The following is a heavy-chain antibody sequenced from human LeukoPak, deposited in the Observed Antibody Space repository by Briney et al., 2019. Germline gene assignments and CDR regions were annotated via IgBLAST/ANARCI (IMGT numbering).Heavy chain of an antibody. CDR1: GGSISYYY. J-gene: IGHJ6*03. D-gene: IGHD6-6*01. V-gene: IGHV4-34*01. CDR2: INHSGST. CDR3: ARERVAARPRYYYMDV. Sequence: PSETLSLTCTVSGGSISYYYWSWIRQSPGKGLEWIGEINHSGSTNYNPSLKSRVTISVDTSKNQFSLKLSSVTAADTAVYYCARERVAARPRYYYMDVWGKGTTVTVSS.